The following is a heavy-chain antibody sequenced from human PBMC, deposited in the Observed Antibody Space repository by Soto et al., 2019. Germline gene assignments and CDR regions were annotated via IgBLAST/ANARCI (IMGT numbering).Heavy chain of an antibody. CDR1: AGSIGSGFYY. CDR2: IYSRGNT. J-gene: IGHJ6*03. Sequence: QVQLQESGPGLVKPSQTLSLTCTVSAGSIGSGFYYWSWIRQHPGKGLEWIWYIYSRGNTYYNPSLKSRATISLDTSDNQFSLTLSSVTAADTAVYYCARGTYYFYMDVWGKGTTVTVSS. V-gene: IGHV4-31*03. CDR3: ARGTYYFYMDV.